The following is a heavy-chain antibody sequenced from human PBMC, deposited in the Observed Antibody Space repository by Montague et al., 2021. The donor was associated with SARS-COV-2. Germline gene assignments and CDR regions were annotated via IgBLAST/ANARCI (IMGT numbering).Heavy chain of an antibody. CDR3: ARFASRLLFSATYYDVDD. J-gene: IGHJ4*02. Sequence: SETLSLTCAVYGGSFSGYYWSWIRQPPGKGLEWIGEINHSGSTNYNPSLKSRVTISIDTSKNQFSLKLSSVTAADTAVYYCARFASRLLFSATYYDVDDWGQGTLVTVSS. V-gene: IGHV4-34*01. D-gene: IGHD2-21*01. CDR2: INHSGST. CDR1: GGSFSGYY.